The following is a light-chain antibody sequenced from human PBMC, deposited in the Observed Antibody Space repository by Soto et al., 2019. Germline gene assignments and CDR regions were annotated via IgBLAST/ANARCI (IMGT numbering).Light chain of an antibody. V-gene: IGLV2-8*01. CDR1: SSDVGGYNY. J-gene: IGLJ1*01. CDR2: EVS. Sequence: QSALTQPPSASGSPGQSVTISCTGTSSDVGGYNYVSWYQQHQGKAPKLMIYEVSKRPSGVPDRFSGSKSGNTASLTVSGLQAEDEADYYCSSYAGSLYVFGTGTKLTVL. CDR3: SSYAGSLYV.